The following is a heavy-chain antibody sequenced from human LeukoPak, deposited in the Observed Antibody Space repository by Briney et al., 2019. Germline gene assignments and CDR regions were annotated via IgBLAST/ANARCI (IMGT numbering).Heavy chain of an antibody. V-gene: IGHV3-30*04. D-gene: IGHD6-19*01. CDR3: ARGGSGWWFDY. CDR1: GFTFSSYA. CDR2: ISYDGNNE. J-gene: IGHJ4*02. Sequence: GGSLRLSCAASGFTFSSYAMHWVRQAPGKGLEWVAVISYDGNNEYYADSVKGRFTISRDNSKNTLYLQMNSLRAEDTAVYYCARGGSGWWFDYWGQGTLVTVSS.